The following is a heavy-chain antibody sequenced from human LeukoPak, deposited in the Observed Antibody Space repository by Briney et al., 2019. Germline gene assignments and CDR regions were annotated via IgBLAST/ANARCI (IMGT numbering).Heavy chain of an antibody. V-gene: IGHV3-23*01. CDR3: AKEAGYSGYDYPDY. CDR2: ISGSGYST. CDR1: GFTFSSYA. J-gene: IGHJ4*02. D-gene: IGHD5-12*01. Sequence: GGSLRLSCAASGFTFSSYALRWVRQAPGRGLEWVSAISGSGYSTYYADSVKGRFHISRDNSKNTLYLQMNSLRAEDTAVYYCAKEAGYSGYDYPDYWGQGTLVTVPS.